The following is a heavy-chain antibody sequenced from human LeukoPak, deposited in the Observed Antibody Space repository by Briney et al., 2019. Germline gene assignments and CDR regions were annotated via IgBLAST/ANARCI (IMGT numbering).Heavy chain of an antibody. CDR1: GGSISSYY. Sequence: SETLSLTCTVSGGSISSYYWSWIRQPAGKGLEWIGHIYYSGNTNYNPSLKSRVTISVDTSKNHFSLKLRSVTAADTAVYYCARRGSGSYSPFDYWGQGTLVTVSS. V-gene: IGHV4-59*08. D-gene: IGHD3-10*01. CDR2: IYYSGNT. J-gene: IGHJ4*02. CDR3: ARRGSGSYSPFDY.